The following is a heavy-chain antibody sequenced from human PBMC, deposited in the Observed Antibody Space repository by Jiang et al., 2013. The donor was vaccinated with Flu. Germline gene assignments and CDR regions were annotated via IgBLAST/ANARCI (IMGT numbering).Heavy chain of an antibody. CDR1: GFSFDSYA. D-gene: IGHD2-15*01. Sequence: VQLLESGGGLVQPGGSLRLSCAGSGFSFDSYAMTWVRQAPGKGLEWVSSINGSGGGTFYADSAKGRFTTSRDNSKNTLYLQMNSLRADDTAVYYCAREAARDLLHYTWFDPWAREPWSPSPQ. CDR2: INGSGGGT. J-gene: IGHJ5*02. V-gene: IGHV3-23*01. CDR3: AREAARDLLHYTWFDP.